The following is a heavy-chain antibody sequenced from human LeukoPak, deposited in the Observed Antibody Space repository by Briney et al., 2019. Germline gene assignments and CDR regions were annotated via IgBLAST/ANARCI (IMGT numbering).Heavy chain of an antibody. CDR3: ARAEGYDKELDY. Sequence: GGSLRLSCAASGFTFSSSSMNWVRQAPGKGLEWVSSISSSGSYINYGDSVKGRFTISRDNAKNSLYLQMNSLRAEDTAVYYCARAEGYDKELDYWGQGTLVTVSS. V-gene: IGHV3-21*01. CDR1: GFTFSSSS. J-gene: IGHJ4*02. D-gene: IGHD5-12*01. CDR2: ISSSGSYI.